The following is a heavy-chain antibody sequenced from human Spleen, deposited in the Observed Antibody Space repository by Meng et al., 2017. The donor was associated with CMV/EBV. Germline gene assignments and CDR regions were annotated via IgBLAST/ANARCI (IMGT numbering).Heavy chain of an antibody. CDR2: ISGSGGTI. CDR1: GFTFRSYE. D-gene: IGHD5-18*01. Sequence: GESLKISCAASGFTFRSYEMNWVRQAPGKGLEWVSYISGSGGTIHYADSVKGRFTISRDNAKNSLLLQMNSLRVEDTAVYYCARDRGFSYEVREEGHWGQGTLVTVSS. V-gene: IGHV3-48*03. CDR3: ARDRGFSYEVREEGH. J-gene: IGHJ4*02.